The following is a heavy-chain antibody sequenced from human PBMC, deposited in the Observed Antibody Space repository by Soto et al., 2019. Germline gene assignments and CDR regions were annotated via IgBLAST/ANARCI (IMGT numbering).Heavy chain of an antibody. CDR1: GGSISSYY. CDR3: ARLRRNYYGSGSNDAFDI. J-gene: IGHJ3*02. D-gene: IGHD3-10*01. CDR2: IYYSGST. V-gene: IGHV4-59*01. Sequence: SETLSLTCTVSGGSISSYYWSWIRQPPGKXLEWIGYIYYSGSTNYNPSLKSRVTISVDTSKNQFSLKLSSVTAADTAVYYCARLRRNYYGSGSNDAFDIWGQGTMVTVSS.